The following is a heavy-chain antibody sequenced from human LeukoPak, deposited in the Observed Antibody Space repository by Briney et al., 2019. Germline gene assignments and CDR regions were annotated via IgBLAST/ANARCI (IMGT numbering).Heavy chain of an antibody. CDR1: GGSISSGSYY. D-gene: IGHD3-10*01. Sequence: PSGTLSLTCTVSGGSISSGSYYWSWIRQPAGKGLEWIGRIYTSGSSNYNPSLKSRVTISVDTSKNQFSLKLSSVTAADTAVYYCAREGTFGELWPRNFDYWGQGTLVTVSS. V-gene: IGHV4-61*02. CDR2: IYTSGSS. J-gene: IGHJ4*02. CDR3: AREGTFGELWPRNFDY.